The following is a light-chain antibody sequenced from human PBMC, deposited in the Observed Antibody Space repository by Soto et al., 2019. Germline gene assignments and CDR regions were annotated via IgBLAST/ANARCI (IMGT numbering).Light chain of an antibody. V-gene: IGLV2-14*01. J-gene: IGLJ2*01. CDR1: SSDVGAYNY. CDR3: SSYTSGSTLVV. Sequence: SVLTQPASVSGSPGQSMTISCTGSSSDVGAYNYVSWYQQHPGKAPRLMIYEVTNRPSGVSNRFSGSKSGNTASLTISGLRAEDEADYYCSSYTSGSTLVVFGGGTKLTVL. CDR2: EVT.